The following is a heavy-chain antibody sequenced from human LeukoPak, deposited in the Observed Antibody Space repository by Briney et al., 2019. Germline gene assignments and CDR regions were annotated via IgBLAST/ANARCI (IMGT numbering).Heavy chain of an antibody. CDR3: AREEAAAGTSYLDY. J-gene: IGHJ4*02. Sequence: SETLSLTCTVSGGSISSGGYYWSWIRQHPGKGLEWIGYIYYSGSTYYNPSLKSRVTISVDTSKNQFSLKLSSVTAADTAVYYCAREEAAAGTSYLDYWGQGTLVTVSS. CDR2: IYYSGST. V-gene: IGHV4-31*03. CDR1: GGSISSGGYY. D-gene: IGHD6-13*01.